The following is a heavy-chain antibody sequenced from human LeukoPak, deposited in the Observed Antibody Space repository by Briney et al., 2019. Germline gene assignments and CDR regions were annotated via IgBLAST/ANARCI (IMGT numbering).Heavy chain of an antibody. CDR2: IYYSGST. CDR1: GGSISSYY. CDR3: ARLGDLGIAAALGW. D-gene: IGHD6-13*01. V-gene: IGHV4-59*08. Sequence: SETLSLTCTVSGGSISSYYWSWIRQPPGKGLEWIGYIYYSGSTNYNPSLKSRVTISVDTSKNQFSLKLSSVTAADTAVYYCARLGDLGIAAALGWWGRGTLVTVSS. J-gene: IGHJ4*02.